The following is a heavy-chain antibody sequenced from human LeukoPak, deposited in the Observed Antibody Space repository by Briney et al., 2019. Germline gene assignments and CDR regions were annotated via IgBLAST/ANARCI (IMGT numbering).Heavy chain of an antibody. Sequence: ASVKVSCKASGNTFTNYGISWVRQAPGQGLEWMGWISAYNGSTNYAQKLQGRVTMTTDTSTSTAYMELRSLRSDDTAVYYCARVGLAYCGGDCYYPWGQGTLVTVSS. CDR3: ARVGLAYCGGDCYYP. CDR1: GNTFTNYG. V-gene: IGHV1-18*01. CDR2: ISAYNGST. D-gene: IGHD2-21*02. J-gene: IGHJ5*02.